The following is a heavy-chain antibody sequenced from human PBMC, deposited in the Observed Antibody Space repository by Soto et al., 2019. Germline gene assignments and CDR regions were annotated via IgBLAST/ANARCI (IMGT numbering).Heavy chain of an antibody. CDR1: GFTFSSYD. CDR3: ASAVVGASLPEYFQH. Sequence: EVQLVESGGGLVQPGGSLRLSCAASGFTFSSYDMHWVRQATGKGLEWVSAIGTAGDTYYPGSVKGRFTISRENAKNSLYLQMNSLRAEDTALYYCASAVVGASLPEYFQHWGQGTLVTVSS. CDR2: IGTAGDT. J-gene: IGHJ1*01. V-gene: IGHV3-13*01. D-gene: IGHD1-26*01.